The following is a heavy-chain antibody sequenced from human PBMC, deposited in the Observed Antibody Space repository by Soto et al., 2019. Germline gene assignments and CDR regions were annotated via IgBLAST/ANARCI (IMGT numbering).Heavy chain of an antibody. J-gene: IGHJ4*02. V-gene: IGHV4-59*01. CDR1: GGSISSYY. Sequence: PSETLSLTCTVSGGSISSYYWSWIRQPPGKGLEWIGYIYYSGSTNYNPSLKSRVTISVDTSKNQFSLKLSSVTAADTAVYYCARDPGDPANFDYWGQGTLVTVSS. CDR2: IYYSGST. D-gene: IGHD4-17*01. CDR3: ARDPGDPANFDY.